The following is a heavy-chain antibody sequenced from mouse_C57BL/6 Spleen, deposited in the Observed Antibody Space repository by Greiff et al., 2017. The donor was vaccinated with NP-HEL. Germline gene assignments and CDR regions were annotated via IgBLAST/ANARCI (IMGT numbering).Heavy chain of an antibody. CDR1: GFTFSDYG. CDR2: ISSGSSTI. Sequence: EVKLMESGGGLVKPGGSLKLSCAASGFTFSDYGMHWVRQAPEKGLEWVAYISSGSSTIYYADTVKGRFTISRDNAKNTLFLQMTSLRSEDTAMYYCARSYGSLAWFAYWGQGTLVTVSA. CDR3: ARSYGSLAWFAY. J-gene: IGHJ3*01. V-gene: IGHV5-17*01. D-gene: IGHD1-1*01.